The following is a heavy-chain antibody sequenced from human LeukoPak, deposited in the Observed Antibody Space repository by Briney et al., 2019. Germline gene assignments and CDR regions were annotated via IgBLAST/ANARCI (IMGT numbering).Heavy chain of an antibody. CDR3: ARVYYDSSGFIFYFDY. CDR1: GGTFSSYA. CDR2: IIPIFGTA. D-gene: IGHD3-22*01. Sequence: GASVKVSCKASGGTFSSYAISWVRQAPGQGLEWMGGIIPIFGTANCAQKFQGRVTITADESTSTAYMELSSLRSEDTAVYYCARVYYDSSGFIFYFDYWGQGTLVTVSS. V-gene: IGHV1-69*13. J-gene: IGHJ4*02.